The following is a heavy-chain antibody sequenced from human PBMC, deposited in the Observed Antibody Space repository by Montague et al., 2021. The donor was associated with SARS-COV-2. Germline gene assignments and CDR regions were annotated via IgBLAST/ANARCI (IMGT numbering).Heavy chain of an antibody. CDR3: ARGGGNSADYYNYTMDV. Sequence: SETLSLTCTVSGGSISSYYWTWIRQPPGKGLGSIGYIYHNGSTKYNPSLKSRVTISVDTSKNQFSLKLSSVSVADTAVYYCARGGGNSADYYNYTMDVWGQGTTVTV. D-gene: IGHD4-23*01. CDR1: GGSISSYY. V-gene: IGHV4-59*01. J-gene: IGHJ6*02. CDR2: IYHNGST.